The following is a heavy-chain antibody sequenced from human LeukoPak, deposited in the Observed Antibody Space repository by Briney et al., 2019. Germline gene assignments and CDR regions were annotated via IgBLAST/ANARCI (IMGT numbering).Heavy chain of an antibody. CDR3: VKDLSGTYSFDY. D-gene: IGHD1-26*01. CDR2: FNIDEDRT. CDR1: GFTFSNCA. V-gene: IGHV3-64D*09. J-gene: IGHJ4*02. Sequence: GGSLRLSCSASGFTFSNCAMHWVRQPPGKVLEYVSTFNIDEDRTFYAVSVKGRFTISRDNSKNTVYLQMSSLRADDTAVYYCVKDLSGTYSFDYWGQGTLVTVSS.